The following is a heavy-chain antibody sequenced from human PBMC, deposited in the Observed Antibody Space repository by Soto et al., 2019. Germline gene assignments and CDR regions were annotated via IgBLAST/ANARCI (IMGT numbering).Heavy chain of an antibody. V-gene: IGHV3-21*01. Sequence: GGSLRLSCAASGFTFSSYSMNWVRQAPGKGLEWVSSISSSSSYIYYADSVKGRFIISRDNSKNALFLQMNNLRVEDTAMYYCARDPGYRNGMDVWGQGTTVTVSS. CDR2: ISSSSSYI. CDR1: GFTFSSYS. D-gene: IGHD5-18*01. J-gene: IGHJ6*02. CDR3: ARDPGYRNGMDV.